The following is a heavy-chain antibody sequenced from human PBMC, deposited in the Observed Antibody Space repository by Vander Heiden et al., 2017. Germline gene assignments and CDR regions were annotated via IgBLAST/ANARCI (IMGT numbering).Heavy chain of an antibody. Sequence: EVQLVQSGGGLVQPGGSFRLPCATSGFNFTTACMGWVRHTPGKGLEWVGRIKNKADGGTTDYAPDVKGRFTVSRDDLKNMVYLQMNSLRTEDTAVYYCTTLAIFQHWGQGTLVTVSS. CDR2: IKNKADGGTT. J-gene: IGHJ1*01. CDR3: TTLAIFQH. CDR1: GFNFTTAC. V-gene: IGHV3-15*01.